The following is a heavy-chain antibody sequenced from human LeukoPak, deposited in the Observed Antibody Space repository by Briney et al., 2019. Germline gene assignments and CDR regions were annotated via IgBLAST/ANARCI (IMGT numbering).Heavy chain of an antibody. J-gene: IGHJ4*02. V-gene: IGHV3-33*01. CDR3: ARGPDFYDSNGSFDY. CDR1: GFTFSSYG. CDR2: IWYDGSNE. D-gene: IGHD3-22*01. Sequence: GGSLRLSCAASGFTFSSYGMHWVRQAPTKGLEWVAVIWYDGSNEYYADSVKGRFTISRDNSKNTLYLQMNSLRAEDSAVYYCARGPDFYDSNGSFDYWGQGTLVTVSS.